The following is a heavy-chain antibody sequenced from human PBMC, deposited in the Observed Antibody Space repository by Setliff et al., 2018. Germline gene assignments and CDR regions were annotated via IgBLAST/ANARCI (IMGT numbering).Heavy chain of an antibody. CDR2: ISGSVNTI. D-gene: IGHD3-22*01. CDR1: GFTFSDYY. CDR3: AKEDYSDNSGYYYDTPWFDP. J-gene: IGHJ5*02. Sequence: GGSLRLSCAASGFTFSDYYMSWIRQAPGKGLEWVSYISGSVNTIYYADSVKGRFTISRDNAKNSLYLQMNSLRAEDTAVYYCAKEDYSDNSGYYYDTPWFDPWGQGTLVTVSS. V-gene: IGHV3-11*01.